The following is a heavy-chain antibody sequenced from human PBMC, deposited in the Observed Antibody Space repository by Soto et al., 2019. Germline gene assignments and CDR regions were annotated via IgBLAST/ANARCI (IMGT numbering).Heavy chain of an antibody. J-gene: IGHJ4*02. D-gene: IGHD3-22*01. CDR1: GGTCSSYA. Sequence: SVKVSCKASGGTCSSYAISWVRQAPGQGLEWMGGIIPIFGTANYAQKFQGRVTITADESTSTAYMELRSLRSEDTAVYYCARGVHYDSSGYYYFYWGQGTLVTVSS. V-gene: IGHV1-69*13. CDR3: ARGVHYDSSGYYYFY. CDR2: IIPIFGTA.